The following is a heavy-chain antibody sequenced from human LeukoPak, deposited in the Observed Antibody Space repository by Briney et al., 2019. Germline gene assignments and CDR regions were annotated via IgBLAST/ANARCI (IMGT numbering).Heavy chain of an antibody. CDR1: GGSISSYY. D-gene: IGHD3-3*01. V-gene: IGHV4-4*07. CDR3: ARVAFWSGLWYFDY. Sequence: PSETLSLTCTVSGGSISSYYWSWIRQPAGKGLEWIGRIYTSGSTNYNPSLKSRVTMSVDTSKNQFSLKLSSVTAADTAVYYCARVAFWSGLWYFDYWGQGTLVTVSS. CDR2: IYTSGST. J-gene: IGHJ4*02.